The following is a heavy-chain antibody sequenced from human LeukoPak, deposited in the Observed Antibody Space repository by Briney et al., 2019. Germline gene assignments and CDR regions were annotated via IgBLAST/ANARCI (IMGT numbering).Heavy chain of an antibody. J-gene: IGHJ4*02. CDR2: ISGSDGST. CDR3: AKCLTIFGVVIRQLSADY. V-gene: IGHV3-23*01. D-gene: IGHD3-3*01. CDR1: GFTFSSYA. Sequence: GGSLRLSCAASGFTFSSYAMSWVRQAPGKGLEWVSGISGSDGSTNYADSVKGRFTISRDNSKNTLYLQMNSLRAEDTAVYYCAKCLTIFGVVIRQLSADYWGQGTLVTVSS.